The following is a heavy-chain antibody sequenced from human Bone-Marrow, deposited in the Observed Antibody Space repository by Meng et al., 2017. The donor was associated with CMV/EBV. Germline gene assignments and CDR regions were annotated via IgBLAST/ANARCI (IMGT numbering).Heavy chain of an antibody. CDR1: GFTFSSYS. CDR3: ARWLQLKRLYYYYGMDV. Sequence: GESLKISCAASGFTFSSYSMNWVRQAPGKGLEWVSSISSSSSRYIYYADSVKGRFTISRDNAKNSLYLQMNSLRAEDTAVYYCARWLQLKRLYYYYGMDVWGQGNTVAVSS. D-gene: IGHD5-24*01. CDR2: ISSSSSRYI. J-gene: IGHJ6*02. V-gene: IGHV3-21*01.